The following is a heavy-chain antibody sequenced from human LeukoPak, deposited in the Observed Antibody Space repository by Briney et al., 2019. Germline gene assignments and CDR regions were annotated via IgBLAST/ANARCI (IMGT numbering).Heavy chain of an antibody. CDR1: GFAFSDSS. CDR3: ARGIDGALDY. D-gene: IGHD3-10*01. V-gene: IGHV3-23*01. CDR2: ISARGDRT. Sequence: GGSLRLSCAASGFAFSDSSMIWVRQTPGKGLEWVSEISARGDRTYYPDSVKGRFTISRDNSKNTLFLQMTSLRAADTAQYYCARGIDGALDYWGQGTLVTVSS. J-gene: IGHJ4*02.